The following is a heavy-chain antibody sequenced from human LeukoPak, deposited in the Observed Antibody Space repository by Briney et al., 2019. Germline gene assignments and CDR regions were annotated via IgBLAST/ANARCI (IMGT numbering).Heavy chain of an antibody. Sequence: GGSLRLSCAASGFTFSSYGMHWVRQAPGRGLDWVAVISYDGSDKYYADSVKGRFTISRDNSKDTLYVQMNSLRAEDTAVYCCAKSKTMVRGVPLGWGQGTLVTVSS. J-gene: IGHJ4*02. D-gene: IGHD3-10*01. CDR3: AKSKTMVRGVPLG. CDR2: ISYDGSDK. CDR1: GFTFSSYG. V-gene: IGHV3-30*18.